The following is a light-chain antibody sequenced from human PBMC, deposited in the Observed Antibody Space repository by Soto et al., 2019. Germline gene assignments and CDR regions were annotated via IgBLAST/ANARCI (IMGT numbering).Light chain of an antibody. CDR1: SGSVSNSYF. V-gene: IGLV8-61*01. CDR2: NTN. Sequence: QAVVTQEPSFSVSPGGTVTLTCTLSSGSVSNSYFPSWYQQTPGQAPRTLIYNTNSRSSGVPDRFSASILGNKAALTITGAQADYESDYYCALFMGGGISLFGGGTKLTVL. J-gene: IGLJ3*02. CDR3: ALFMGGGISL.